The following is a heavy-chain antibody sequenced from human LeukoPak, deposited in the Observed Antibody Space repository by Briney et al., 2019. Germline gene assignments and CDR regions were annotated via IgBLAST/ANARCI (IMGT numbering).Heavy chain of an antibody. V-gene: IGHV4-4*02. CDR1: GGSISSGDF. J-gene: IGHJ6*02. CDR3: ARVVPAAINYYYGMDV. CDR2: IYHSGST. Sequence: NPSETLSLTCTVSGGSISSGDFHWSWVRQPPGKGLEWIGEIYHSGSTNYNPSLKSRVTISVDKSKNQFSLKLSSVTAADTAVYYCARVVPAAINYYYGMDVWGQGTTVTVSS. D-gene: IGHD2-2*01.